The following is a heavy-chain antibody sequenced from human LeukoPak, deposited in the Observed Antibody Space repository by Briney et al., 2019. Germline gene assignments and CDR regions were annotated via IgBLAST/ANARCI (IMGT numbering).Heavy chain of an antibody. CDR3: ARGPEGYYMDV. J-gene: IGHJ6*03. CDR2: INHSGST. Sequence: SETLSLTCAVYGGSFSGYYWSWIRQPPGKGLEWIGEINHSGSTNYNPSLKSRVTISVDTSKNQFSPKLRSVTAADTAVYYCARGPEGYYMDVWGKGTTVTVSS. CDR1: GGSFSGYY. V-gene: IGHV4-34*01.